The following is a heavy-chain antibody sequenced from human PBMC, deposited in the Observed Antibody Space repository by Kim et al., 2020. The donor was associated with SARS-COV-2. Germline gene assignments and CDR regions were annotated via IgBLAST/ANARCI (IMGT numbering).Heavy chain of an antibody. D-gene: IGHD3-10*01. CDR3: ARGDVLQWFGEPTPGYGMEV. CDR2: IYHSGST. Sequence: SETLSLTCAVSGGSISSSNWCSWVRQPPGERLEWIGEIYHSGSTNYNPSLKSRVTISVDKSKNQFSLKLSSVTAADTAVYYCARGDVLQWFGEPTPGYGMEVWGQGTTVTVSS. CDR1: GGSISSSNW. J-gene: IGHJ6*02. V-gene: IGHV4-4*02.